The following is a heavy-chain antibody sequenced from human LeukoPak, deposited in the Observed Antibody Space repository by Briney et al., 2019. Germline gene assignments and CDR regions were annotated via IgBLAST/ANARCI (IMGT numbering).Heavy chain of an antibody. D-gene: IGHD4-17*01. Sequence: GGSLRLSCATSDFDFTSHAMTWVRQTPGKGLEWVSAISISGTKTYYGDSVKGRFIISRDNSKDTLYLQMNSLRVEDTAIYYCANEIRPNDYWGRGTLVTVAS. J-gene: IGHJ4*02. CDR3: ANEIRPNDY. CDR1: DFDFTSHA. V-gene: IGHV3-23*01. CDR2: ISISGTKT.